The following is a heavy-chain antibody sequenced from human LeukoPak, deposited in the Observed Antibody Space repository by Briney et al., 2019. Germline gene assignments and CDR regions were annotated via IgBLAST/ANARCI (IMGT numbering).Heavy chain of an antibody. D-gene: IGHD1-26*01. V-gene: IGHV1-69*05. CDR3: ARRANTHASDI. Sequence: SVKVSCKACGGTFSSYAIGWVRQAPGQGLEWMGGIIPIFGTANYAQKFQGRVTITTDESTSTAYMELSSLRSEDTAVYHCARRANTHASDIWGQGTMVTVSS. CDR2: IIPIFGTA. CDR1: GGTFSSYA. J-gene: IGHJ3*02.